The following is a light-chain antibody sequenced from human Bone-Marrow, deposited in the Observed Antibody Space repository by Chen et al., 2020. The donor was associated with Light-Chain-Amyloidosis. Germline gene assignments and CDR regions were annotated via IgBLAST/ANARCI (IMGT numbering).Light chain of an antibody. J-gene: IGLJ3*02. CDR3: QGWDRSSDRPV. Sequence: SYVLTQPSSVSVAPGQTATIACGGNNIGSTSVHWYQQTPGQAPLLVVYDDSDRPSGIPERLSGSNSGNTATLISSRVEAGDEADYYCQGWDRSSDRPVFGGGTKLTVL. CDR2: DDS. V-gene: IGLV3-21*02. CDR1: NIGSTS.